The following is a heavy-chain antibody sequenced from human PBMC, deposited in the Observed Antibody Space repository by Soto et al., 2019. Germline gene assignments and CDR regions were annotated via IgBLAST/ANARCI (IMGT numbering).Heavy chain of an antibody. CDR3: ARDTRGTQYKDAFDI. V-gene: IGHV1-69*13. D-gene: IGHD1-1*01. Sequence: SVKVSCKASGGTFSSYAISWVRQAPGQGLEWMGGIIPIFGTANYAQKFQGRVTITADESTSTAYMELSSLRSEDTAVYYCARDTRGTQYKDAFDIWGQGTLVTVSS. CDR1: GGTFSSYA. CDR2: IIPIFGTA. J-gene: IGHJ3*02.